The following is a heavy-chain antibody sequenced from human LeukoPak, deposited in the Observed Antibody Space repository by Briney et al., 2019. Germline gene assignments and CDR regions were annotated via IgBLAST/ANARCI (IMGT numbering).Heavy chain of an antibody. V-gene: IGHV3-23*01. CDR3: AKGREAYSGSYTPFDY. D-gene: IGHD1-26*01. CDR1: GFTLSTHA. J-gene: IGHJ4*02. Sequence: GGSLRLSCAASGFTLSTHAMSWVRQAPGKGLECVSTISGSGSSTYYADSVKGRFTISRDSSKNTLYLQMNSLRAEDTAVYYCAKGREAYSGSYTPFDYWGQGTLVTVSS. CDR2: ISGSGSST.